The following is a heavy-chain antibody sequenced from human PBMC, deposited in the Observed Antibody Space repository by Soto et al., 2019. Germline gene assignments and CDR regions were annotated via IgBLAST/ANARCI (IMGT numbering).Heavy chain of an antibody. J-gene: IGHJ6*02. D-gene: IGHD3-22*01. CDR1: GFTFSSYS. Sequence: GGSLRLSCAASGFTFSSYSMNWVRQAPGKGLDWVSSISSSSIYIYYADSVKGRFTISRDNAKNSLYLQMNSLRAEDTAVYYCARVITMIVDLYGYYGMDVWGQGTTVTVSS. CDR3: ARVITMIVDLYGYYGMDV. V-gene: IGHV3-21*01. CDR2: ISSSSIYI.